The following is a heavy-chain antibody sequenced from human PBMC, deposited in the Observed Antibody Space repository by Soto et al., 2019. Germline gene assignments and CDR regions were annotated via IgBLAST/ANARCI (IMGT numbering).Heavy chain of an antibody. CDR1: GFTCSNFW. V-gene: IGHV3-7*03. J-gene: IGHJ4*02. D-gene: IGHD2-21*01. CDR2: INPDGSVR. Sequence: DVHLVESGGGLVQPGGSLRLSCAVSGFTCSNFWMSWVRQTPGKRLELVAHINPDGSVRQYAGSVQGRFTVSRDDAGNLLYLQMTGLTAADTAVYYWTRDGLPSCGDSWGQGTLVTVSS. CDR3: TRDGLPSCGDS.